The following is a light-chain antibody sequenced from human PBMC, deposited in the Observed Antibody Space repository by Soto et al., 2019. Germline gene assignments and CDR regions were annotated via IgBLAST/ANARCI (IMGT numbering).Light chain of an antibody. CDR1: QSITNY. CDR3: QQSDSYPYT. Sequence: DIQITQSPSSLSVSVGDRVTITCRASQSITNYLNWYQQKPGKAPKLLVYAASSLQSGVPSRFSGNGSGTDFTLTISSLQPEDFASYYCQQSDSYPYTFGQGTKLEIK. V-gene: IGKV1-39*01. CDR2: AAS. J-gene: IGKJ2*01.